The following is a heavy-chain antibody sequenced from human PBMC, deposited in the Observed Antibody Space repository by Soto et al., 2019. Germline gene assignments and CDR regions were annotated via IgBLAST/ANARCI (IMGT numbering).Heavy chain of an antibody. CDR1: GFTFSSYG. CDR3: ARESTYYYDSIGAFDI. J-gene: IGHJ3*02. Sequence: VGSLRLSCAASGFTFSSYGMHWVRQAPGKGLEWVAVIWYDGSNKYYADSVKGRFTISRDNSKNTLYLQMNSLRAEDTAVYYCARESTYYYDSIGAFDIWGQGTMVTVSS. V-gene: IGHV3-33*01. D-gene: IGHD3-22*01. CDR2: IWYDGSNK.